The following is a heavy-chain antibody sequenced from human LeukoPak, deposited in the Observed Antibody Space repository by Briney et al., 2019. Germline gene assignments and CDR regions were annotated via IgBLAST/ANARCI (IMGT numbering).Heavy chain of an antibody. Sequence: PGGSLRLSCAASVFTFSNYEMNWVCQAPGKGLEWVSYISSSGSTIYYSDSVKGRFTISRDNAKNSLYLQMNSLGAEDTAVYYCAQIYTYGSSQFDYWGQGTLVTVSS. CDR1: VFTFSNYE. J-gene: IGHJ4*02. CDR2: ISSSGSTI. V-gene: IGHV3-48*03. D-gene: IGHD5-18*01. CDR3: AQIYTYGSSQFDY.